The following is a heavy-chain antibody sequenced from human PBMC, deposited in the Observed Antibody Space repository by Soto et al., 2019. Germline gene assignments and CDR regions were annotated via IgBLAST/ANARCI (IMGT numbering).Heavy chain of an antibody. V-gene: IGHV4-30-2*01. CDR3: ARGNYDFWSGYYNWFDP. CDR2: IYHSGST. CDR1: GGSISSGGYS. Sequence: PSETLSLTCAVSGGSISSGGYSWSWIRQPPGKGLEWIGYIYHSGSTYYNPSLKSRVTISVDRSKNQFSLKLSSVTAADTAVYYCARGNYDFWSGYYNWFDPWGQGTLVTVSS. J-gene: IGHJ5*02. D-gene: IGHD3-3*01.